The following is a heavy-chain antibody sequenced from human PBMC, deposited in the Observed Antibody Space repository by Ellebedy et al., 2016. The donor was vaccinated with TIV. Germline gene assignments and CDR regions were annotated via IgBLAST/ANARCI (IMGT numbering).Heavy chain of an antibody. CDR2: IWYDGSNK. D-gene: IGHD4-17*01. CDR1: GFTFSSYG. Sequence: GESLKISXAASGFTFSSYGMHWVRQAPGKGLEWVAVIWYDGSNKYYADSVKGRFTISRDNSKNTLYLQMNSLRAEDTAVYYYARHYGDYGKDHWGQGTLVTVSS. V-gene: IGHV3-33*01. CDR3: ARHYGDYGKDH. J-gene: IGHJ4*02.